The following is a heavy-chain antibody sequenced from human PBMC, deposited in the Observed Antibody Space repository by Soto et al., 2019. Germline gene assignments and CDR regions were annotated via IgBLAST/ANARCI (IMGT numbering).Heavy chain of an antibody. CDR1: GGSISSYY. Sequence: PSETLSLTXTVSGGSISSYYWSWIRQPPGKGLEWIGYIYYSGSTNYNPSLKSRVTISVDTSKNQFSLRLSSVTAADTAVYYCARVGTATEGFDYWGQGTLVTVSS. CDR2: IYYSGST. D-gene: IGHD5-18*01. V-gene: IGHV4-59*01. CDR3: ARVGTATEGFDY. J-gene: IGHJ4*02.